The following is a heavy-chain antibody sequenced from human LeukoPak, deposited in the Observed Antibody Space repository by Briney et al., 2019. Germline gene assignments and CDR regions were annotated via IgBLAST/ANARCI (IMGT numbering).Heavy chain of an antibody. Sequence: SQTLSLTCAVSGGSITSHIWSWMRQPAGKGLEWIGRLHTSGSTIYNPSLKSRLTISVDTSGNHFSLKLTSVTAADTAIYYCARDRLSGYGAFDIWGQGTIVTVSS. D-gene: IGHD5-12*01. CDR2: LHTSGST. CDR1: GGSITSHI. V-gene: IGHV4-4*07. CDR3: ARDRLSGYGAFDI. J-gene: IGHJ3*02.